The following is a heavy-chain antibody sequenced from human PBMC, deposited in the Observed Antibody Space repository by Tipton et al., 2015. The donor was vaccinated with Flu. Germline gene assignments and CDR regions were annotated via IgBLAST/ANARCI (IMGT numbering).Heavy chain of an antibody. Sequence: TLSLTCAVSGYSISSGYHWGWIRQPPGKGLEWIGSIYHTGNTLTHPSLRSRATMLVDASKNQFSLRLTSVTAADTAVYYCARHGGDITWGHCSGGTCQWFESWGQGTPVTVSS. CDR3: ARHGGDITWGHCSGGTCQWFES. V-gene: IGHV4-38-2*01. CDR1: GYSISSGYH. D-gene: IGHD6-19*01. CDR2: IYHTGNT. J-gene: IGHJ5*01.